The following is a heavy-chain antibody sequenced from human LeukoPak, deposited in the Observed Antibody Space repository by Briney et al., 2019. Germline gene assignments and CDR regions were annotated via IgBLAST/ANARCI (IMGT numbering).Heavy chain of an antibody. CDR3: ARNEVYYYDSSGYPAHFDY. Sequence: PSETLSLTCTVSGGSISSGGYYWSWIRQHPGKGLEWIGYIYYSGSTYYNPSLKSRVTISVDTSKNQFSLKLSSVTAADTAVYYCARNEVYYYDSSGYPAHFDYWGQGTLVTVSS. D-gene: IGHD3-22*01. CDR1: GGSISSGGYY. CDR2: IYYSGST. J-gene: IGHJ4*02. V-gene: IGHV4-31*03.